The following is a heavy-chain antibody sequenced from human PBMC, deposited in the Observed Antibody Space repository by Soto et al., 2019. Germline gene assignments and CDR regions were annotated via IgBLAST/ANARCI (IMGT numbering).Heavy chain of an antibody. V-gene: IGHV1-46*01. Sequence: GASVKVSCKASGYTFTSYYMHWVRQAPGQGLEWMGIINPSGGSTSYAQKFQGRVTMTRDTSTSTVYMELSSLRSEDTAVYYCARDLREQLVPRHYYYYGMDVWGQGTTVTVSS. CDR3: ARDLREQLVPRHYYYYGMDV. CDR1: GYTFTSYY. CDR2: INPSGGST. D-gene: IGHD6-6*01. J-gene: IGHJ6*02.